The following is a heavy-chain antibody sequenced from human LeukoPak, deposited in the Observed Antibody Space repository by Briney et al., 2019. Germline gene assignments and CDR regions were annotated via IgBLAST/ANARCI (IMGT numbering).Heavy chain of an antibody. V-gene: IGHV1-69*06. Sequence: SVKVSCKASGGTFSSYAISWVRQAPGQGLEWMGGILPIFGTANYAQKFQGRVTITADKSTSTAYMELSSLRSEDTAVYYCAREESGYSYGTFDYWGQGTLVTVSS. J-gene: IGHJ4*02. CDR3: AREESGYSYGTFDY. CDR1: GGTFSSYA. D-gene: IGHD5-18*01. CDR2: ILPIFGTA.